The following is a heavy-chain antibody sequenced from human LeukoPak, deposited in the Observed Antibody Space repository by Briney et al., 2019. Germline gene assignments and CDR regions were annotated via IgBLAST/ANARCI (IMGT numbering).Heavy chain of an antibody. D-gene: IGHD1-1*01. CDR1: GFIFSNAW. Sequence: PGGSLRLSCAASGFIFSNAWMSWVRQAPGKGLEWVGRIKSKVAGGTIDYAAPVKGRFTISRDDSKNTLYLQMNSLKTEDTGMYYCSTDADNWDDGGWFDPWGQGSLVTVSS. CDR2: IKSKVAGGTI. CDR3: STDADNWDDGGWFDP. J-gene: IGHJ5*02. V-gene: IGHV3-15*01.